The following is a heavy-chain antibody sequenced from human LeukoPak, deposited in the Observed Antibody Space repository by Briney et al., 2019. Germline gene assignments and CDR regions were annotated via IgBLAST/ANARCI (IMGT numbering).Heavy chain of an antibody. Sequence: GGSLRLSCAASGFTFSGSWMHWVRQAPGKGLVWVPRINTDGSSTNYADSVKGRFTISRDNAKNTLYLQMNSLRAEDTAVYYCAGGGSGWYSEYWGQGTLVTVSS. V-gene: IGHV3-74*01. CDR1: GFTFSGSW. CDR2: INTDGSST. D-gene: IGHD6-19*01. J-gene: IGHJ4*02. CDR3: AGGGSGWYSEY.